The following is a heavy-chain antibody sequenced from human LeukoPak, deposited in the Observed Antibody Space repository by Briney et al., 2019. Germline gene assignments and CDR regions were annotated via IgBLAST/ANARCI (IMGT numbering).Heavy chain of an antibody. CDR3: AKVIVPAARALSYYYDMDV. Sequence: GGSLRLSCAASGFTFSSYAMSWVRQAPGKGLEWVSAISGSGGSTYYADSVKGRFTISRDNSKNTLYLQMNSLRAEDTAVYYCAKVIVPAARALSYYYDMDVWGQGTLVTVPS. CDR2: ISGSGGST. J-gene: IGHJ6*02. CDR1: GFTFSSYA. D-gene: IGHD2-2*01. V-gene: IGHV3-23*01.